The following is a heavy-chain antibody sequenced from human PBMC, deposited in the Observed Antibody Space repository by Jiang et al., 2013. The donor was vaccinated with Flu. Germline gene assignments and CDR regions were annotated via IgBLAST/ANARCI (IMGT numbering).Heavy chain of an antibody. J-gene: IGHJ5*02. CDR2: IYYSGST. CDR3: ASSSYELNWFDP. Sequence: PGLVKPSETLSLTCTVSGGSISSSSYYWGWIRQPPGKGLEWIGSIYYSGSTYYNPSLKSRVTISVDTSKNQFSLKLSSVTAADTAVYYCASSSYELNWFDPWGQGTLVTVSS. D-gene: IGHD5-12*01. V-gene: IGHV4-39*01. CDR1: GGSISSSSYY.